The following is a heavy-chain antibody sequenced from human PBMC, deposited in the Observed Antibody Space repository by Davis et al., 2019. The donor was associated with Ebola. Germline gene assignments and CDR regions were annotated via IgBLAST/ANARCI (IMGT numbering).Heavy chain of an antibody. D-gene: IGHD6-13*01. Sequence: PGGSLRLSCAASGFTFSSYAMSWVRQAPGKGLEWVSAISGSGGSTYYADSVKGRFTISRDNSKNTLYLQMNSLRAEDTAVYYCARGTVAAAGIGSWFDPWGQGTLVTVSS. CDR3: ARGTVAAAGIGSWFDP. CDR2: ISGSGGST. V-gene: IGHV3-23*01. J-gene: IGHJ5*02. CDR1: GFTFSSYA.